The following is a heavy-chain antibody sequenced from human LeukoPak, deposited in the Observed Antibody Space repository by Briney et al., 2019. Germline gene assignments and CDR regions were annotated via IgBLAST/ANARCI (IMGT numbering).Heavy chain of an antibody. J-gene: IGHJ4*02. CDR3: ARRGSYYDY. V-gene: IGHV4-34*01. D-gene: IGHD1-26*01. CDR2: INHSGST. CDR1: GGSFSSYY. Sequence: SETLSLTCAVYGGSFSSYYWSWIRQPPGKGLEWIGEINHSGSTNYNPSLKSRVTISVDTSKNQFSLKLSSVTAADTAVYYCARRGSYYDYWGQGTLVTVSS.